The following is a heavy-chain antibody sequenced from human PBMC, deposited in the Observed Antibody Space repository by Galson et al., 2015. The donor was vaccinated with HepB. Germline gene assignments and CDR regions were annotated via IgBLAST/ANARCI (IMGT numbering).Heavy chain of an antibody. CDR2: INTNTGNP. D-gene: IGHD3-10*01. CDR3: ARDGSVLWFGETHNWFDP. V-gene: IGHV7-4-1*02. J-gene: IGHJ5*02. CDR1: GYTFTSYA. Sequence: SVKVSCKASGYTFTSYAMNWVRQAPGQGLEWMGWINTNTGNPTYAQGFTGRFVFSLDTSVSTAYLQISSLKAEDTAVYYCARDGSVLWFGETHNWFDPWGQGTLVTVSS.